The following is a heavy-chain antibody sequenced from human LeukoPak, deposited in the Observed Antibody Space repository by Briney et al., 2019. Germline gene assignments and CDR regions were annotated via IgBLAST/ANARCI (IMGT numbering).Heavy chain of an antibody. CDR2: IYYSGST. V-gene: IGHV4-39*07. J-gene: IGHJ4*02. CDR3: AGDYGDYYFDY. Sequence: SETLSLTCTVSGGSINSTSNYWGWIRQPPGKGLEWIGSIYYSGSTAYNPSLKSRVTISVDTSKNQFSLKLSSVTAADTAVYFCAGDYGDYYFDYWGQGTLVTVSS. D-gene: IGHD4-17*01. CDR1: GGSINSTSNY.